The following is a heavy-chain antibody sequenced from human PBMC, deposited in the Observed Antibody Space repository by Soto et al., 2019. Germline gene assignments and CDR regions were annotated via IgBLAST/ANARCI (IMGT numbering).Heavy chain of an antibody. CDR2: IYYSGST. Sequence: PSETLSLTCTVSGGSISSSSYYWGWIRQPPGKGLEWIGSIYYSGSTYYNPSLKSRVTISVDTSKNQFSLKLSSVTAADTAVYYCARGVHVLRYFDWSEAYYYYMDVWGKGTTVTVSS. J-gene: IGHJ6*03. CDR3: ARGVHVLRYFDWSEAYYYYMDV. CDR1: GGSISSSSYY. V-gene: IGHV4-39*01. D-gene: IGHD3-9*01.